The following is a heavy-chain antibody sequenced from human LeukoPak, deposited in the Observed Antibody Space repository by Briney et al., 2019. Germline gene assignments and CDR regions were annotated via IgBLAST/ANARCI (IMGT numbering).Heavy chain of an antibody. CDR3: ARFVGSDYTGSFDL. Sequence: PGGSLRLSCAASGFTFSSYWMSWVRQAPGKGLEWLGYIWYDGSNPDYVDPVKGRFTISRDNSKNTVYLQMNSLRAEDTAVYHCARFVGSDYTGSFDLWGQGTPVTVSS. V-gene: IGHV3-33*08. D-gene: IGHD3-10*01. CDR2: IWYDGSNP. CDR1: GFTFSSYW. J-gene: IGHJ4*02.